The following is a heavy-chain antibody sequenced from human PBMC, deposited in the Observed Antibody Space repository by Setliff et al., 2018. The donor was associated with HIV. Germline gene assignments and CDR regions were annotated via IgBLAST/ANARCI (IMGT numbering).Heavy chain of an antibody. CDR1: GFIFRNAW. Sequence: PGGSLRLSCAASGFIFRNAWISWVRQAPGKGLEWVSYISSSGTNIYYVDSVKGRFTISRDNAKNSLYLQMNSLRADDTAVYYCAREILSSSAIDYWGQGTLVTVSS. CDR2: ISSSGTNI. J-gene: IGHJ4*02. V-gene: IGHV3-11*04. CDR3: AREILSSSAIDY. D-gene: IGHD6-6*01.